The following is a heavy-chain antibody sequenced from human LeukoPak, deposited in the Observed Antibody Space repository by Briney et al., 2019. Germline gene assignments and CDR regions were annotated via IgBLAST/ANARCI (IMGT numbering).Heavy chain of an antibody. V-gene: IGHV4-39*01. CDR1: GGSITTTNYL. CDR3: ARRGYNYGVDY. D-gene: IGHD5-18*01. Sequence: PSETLPLTCTVSGGSITTTNYLWGWIRQPPGKGLEWIGSIYYSGSTFYNPSLKSRVTISVDTSKNQFSLKLTSMTAADTAVYYCARRGYNYGVDYWGQGTLVAVSS. CDR2: IYYSGST. J-gene: IGHJ4*02.